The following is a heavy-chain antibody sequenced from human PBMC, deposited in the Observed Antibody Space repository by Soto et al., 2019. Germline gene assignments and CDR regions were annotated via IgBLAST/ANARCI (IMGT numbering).Heavy chain of an antibody. Sequence: GGSLRLSCAASGFTFSNAWMSWVRQAPGKGLEWVGRIKSKTDGGTTDYAAPVNGRFTISRDDSKNTLYLQMNSLKTEDTAVYYRTRDESCTSSTGRIAGMDVASQGT. CDR3: TRDESCTSSTGRIAGMDV. D-gene: IGHD2-2*01. CDR1: GFTFSNAW. J-gene: IGHJ6*02. V-gene: IGHV3-15*01. CDR2: IKSKTDGGTT.